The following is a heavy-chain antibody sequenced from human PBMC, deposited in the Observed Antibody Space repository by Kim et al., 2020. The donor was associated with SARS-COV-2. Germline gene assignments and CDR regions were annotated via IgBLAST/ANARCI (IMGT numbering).Heavy chain of an antibody. CDR2: IKGDGSAK. CDR3: VRDMDV. J-gene: IGHJ6*02. CDR1: GFTFRKYW. V-gene: IGHV3-7*03. Sequence: GGSLRLSCVASGFTFRKYWTSWVRQAPGKGLEWVSNIKGDGSAKCYVDSVKGRFTISRDNAKNSLFLQMNSLRAEDTAVYYCVRDMDVWGRGTTLTVSS.